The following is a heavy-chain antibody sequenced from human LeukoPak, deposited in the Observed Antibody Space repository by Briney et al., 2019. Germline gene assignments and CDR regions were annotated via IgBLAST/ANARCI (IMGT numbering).Heavy chain of an antibody. J-gene: IGHJ4*02. V-gene: IGHV3-23*01. D-gene: IGHD1-26*01. CDR2: ISGSGGST. Sequence: PGGSLRLSCAASGFTFSSYAMSWVRQAPGKGLEWVSAISGSGGSTYYADSVKGRFTISRDNSKKTLYLQMNSLRAEDTAVYYCAKDLAGSGSYSFDYWGQGTLVTVSS. CDR3: AKDLAGSGSYSFDY. CDR1: GFTFSSYA.